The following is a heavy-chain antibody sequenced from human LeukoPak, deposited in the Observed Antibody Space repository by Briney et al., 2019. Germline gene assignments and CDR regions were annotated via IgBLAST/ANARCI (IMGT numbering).Heavy chain of an antibody. V-gene: IGHV3-66*01. Sequence: GGSLKLSCAASRFTISSNYMSWVRQAPGKGLDWVSVISSGGSTYHSDSVKGRFTISRDNSKNTLYLQMNTLRAEDTAVYYCARGLYSSGWYFDYWGQGTLVTVSS. CDR2: ISSGGST. D-gene: IGHD6-19*01. CDR3: ARGLYSSGWYFDY. J-gene: IGHJ4*02. CDR1: RFTISSNY.